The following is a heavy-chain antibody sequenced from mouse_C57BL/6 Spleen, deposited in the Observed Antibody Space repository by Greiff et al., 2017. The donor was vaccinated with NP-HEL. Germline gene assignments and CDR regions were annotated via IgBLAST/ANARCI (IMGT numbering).Heavy chain of an antibody. D-gene: IGHD1-1*01. Sequence: EVQLVESGPGLVKPSQSLSLTCSVTGYSITSGYYWNWIRQFPGNKLEWMGYISYDGSNNYNPSLKNRISITRDTSKNQFFLKLNSVTTEDTATYYCARGHYGSPYYFDYWGQGTTLTVSS. CDR3: ARGHYGSPYYFDY. J-gene: IGHJ2*01. CDR1: GYSITSGYY. V-gene: IGHV3-6*01. CDR2: ISYDGSN.